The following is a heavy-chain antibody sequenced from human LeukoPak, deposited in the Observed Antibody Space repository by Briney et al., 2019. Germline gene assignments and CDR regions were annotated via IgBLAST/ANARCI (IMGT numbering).Heavy chain of an antibody. D-gene: IGHD6-19*01. Sequence: PGGSLRLSCAASGFTFSITWMHWVRQFPGQGLVWVARITSDGTTTSYAESVEGRFTISRDNAKNTLYLQMNSLRVEDTAVYYCARGEWLDDYWGQGTLVTVSS. CDR2: ITSDGTTT. V-gene: IGHV3-74*03. J-gene: IGHJ4*02. CDR3: ARGEWLDDY. CDR1: GFTFSITW.